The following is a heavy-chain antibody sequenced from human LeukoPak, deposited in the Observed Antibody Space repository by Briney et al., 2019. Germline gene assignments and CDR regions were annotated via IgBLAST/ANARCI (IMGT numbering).Heavy chain of an antibody. D-gene: IGHD3-10*01. Sequence: ASVKVSCKASGYTFTSYAMNWVRQAPGQGLEWMGWINPNSDGTNYAQKFQGRVTMTRDTSISTAYMELSRLRSDDTAVYYCAREGRGGYFDYWGQGTLVTVSS. J-gene: IGHJ4*02. CDR3: AREGRGGYFDY. CDR2: INPNSDGT. V-gene: IGHV1-2*02. CDR1: GYTFTSYA.